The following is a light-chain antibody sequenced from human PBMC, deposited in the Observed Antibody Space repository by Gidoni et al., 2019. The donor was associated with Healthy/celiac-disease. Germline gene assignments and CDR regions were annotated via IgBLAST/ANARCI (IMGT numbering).Light chain of an antibody. CDR1: QSVSSSY. Sequence: IVLTQSPGTLSFSPGERATLSCRASQSVSSSYLAGYQQKPGQAPRRLIYGASSRATGIPDRCSGSGSGTDFTLTISRLEPEDFAVYYCQQYGSSRWTFGQGTKVEIK. V-gene: IGKV3-20*01. CDR2: GAS. J-gene: IGKJ1*01. CDR3: QQYGSSRWT.